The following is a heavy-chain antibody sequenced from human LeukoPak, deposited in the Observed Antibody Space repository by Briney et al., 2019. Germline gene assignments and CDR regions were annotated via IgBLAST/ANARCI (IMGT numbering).Heavy chain of an antibody. V-gene: IGHV5-51*01. J-gene: IGHJ4*02. CDR1: GYTFTSYW. CDR3: ARGRSGTPRGVVDY. Sequence: GESLKISCKGSGYTFTSYWIGWVRQMPGKGLEWMAIIYPGDSDTRYSPSFQGQVTISADNSITTTYLQWSSLEASDTAMYYCARGRSGTPRGVVDYWGQGTLVTVSS. CDR2: IYPGDSDT. D-gene: IGHD1-1*01.